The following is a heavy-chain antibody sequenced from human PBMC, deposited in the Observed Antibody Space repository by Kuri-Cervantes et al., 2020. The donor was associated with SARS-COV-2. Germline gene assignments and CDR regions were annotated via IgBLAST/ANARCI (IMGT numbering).Heavy chain of an antibody. J-gene: IGHJ4*02. CDR1: GGSISSSSYY. CDR3: ARGTNIAAAGTLDY. Sequence: SETLSLTCTVAGGSISSSSYYWGWIRQPPGKGQEWIGSIYYSGSTYYNPSLKSRVTISVDTSKNQFSLKLSSVTAPDTAVYCCARGTNIAAAGTLDYWGQGTLVTVSS. CDR2: IYYSGST. D-gene: IGHD6-13*01. V-gene: IGHV4-39*07.